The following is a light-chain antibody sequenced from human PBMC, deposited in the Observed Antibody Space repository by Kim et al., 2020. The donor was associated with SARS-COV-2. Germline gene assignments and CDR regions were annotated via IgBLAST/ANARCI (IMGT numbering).Light chain of an antibody. J-gene: IGKJ4*01. CDR3: QERRGP. V-gene: IGKV3D-11*01. CDR2: DTS. CDR1: QAVGTY. Sequence: PLSLSPGERATLSCRASQAVGTYLIWYQHKPGQSPRLLVYDTSNRPAGIPARFSGSGSGTEFTLTISSLEPEDFAVYYCQERRGPFGGGTKVDIK.